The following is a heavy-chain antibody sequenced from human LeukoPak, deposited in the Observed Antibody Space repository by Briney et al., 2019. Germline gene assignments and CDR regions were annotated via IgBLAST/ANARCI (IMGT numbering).Heavy chain of an antibody. CDR2: IYSGGST. D-gene: IGHD6-13*01. J-gene: IGHJ4*02. CDR3: ARDSDLAAAGPVGY. V-gene: IGHV3-53*01. CDR1: GFTFSSYA. Sequence: GGSLRLSCAASGFTFSSYAMSWVRQAPGKGLEWVSVIYSGGSTYYADSVKGRFTISRDNSKNTLYLQMNSLRAEDTAVYYCARDSDLAAAGPVGYWGQGTLVTVSS.